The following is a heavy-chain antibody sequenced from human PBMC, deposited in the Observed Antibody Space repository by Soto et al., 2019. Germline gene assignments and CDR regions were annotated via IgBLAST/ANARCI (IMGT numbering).Heavy chain of an antibody. V-gene: IGHV3-21*01. Sequence: EVQLVESGGGLVKPGGSLRLSCAASGFTFSSYSMNWVRQAPGKGLEWVSSISSSSSYIYYADSVKGRFTISRDNAKNSLYLQKNRLRAEDTAVYYWARGRGAAGTDSVQYYGMDVWGQGTTVTVSS. CDR2: ISSSSSYI. J-gene: IGHJ6*02. CDR1: GFTFSSYS. D-gene: IGHD6-13*01. CDR3: ARGRGAAGTDSVQYYGMDV.